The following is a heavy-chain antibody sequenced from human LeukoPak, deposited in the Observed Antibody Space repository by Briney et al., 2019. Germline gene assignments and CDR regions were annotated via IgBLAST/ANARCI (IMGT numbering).Heavy chain of an antibody. V-gene: IGHV3-48*03. CDR3: ANARYDSSGYPAAFDY. CDR2: ISSSGSTI. D-gene: IGHD3-22*01. CDR1: GLTFSSYE. J-gene: IGHJ4*02. Sequence: GGSLRLSCAASGLTFSSYEMNWVRQAPGKRLEWVSYISSSGSTIYYADSVKGRFTISRDNAKNSLYLQMNSLRAEDTAVYYCANARYDSSGYPAAFDYWGQGTLVTVSS.